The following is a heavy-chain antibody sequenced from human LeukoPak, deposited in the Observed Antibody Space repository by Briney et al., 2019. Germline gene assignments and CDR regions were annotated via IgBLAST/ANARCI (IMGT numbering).Heavy chain of an antibody. J-gene: IGHJ4*02. CDR2: ISSSSSYI. D-gene: IGHD5-24*01. CDR1: GFTFSSYE. Sequence: GGSLRLSCAASGFTFSSYEMNWVHQAPGKGLEWVSSISSSSSYIYYADSVKGRFTISRDNAKNSLYLQMNSLRAEDTAVYYCARDRDGYSDYWGQGTLVTVSS. V-gene: IGHV3-21*01. CDR3: ARDRDGYSDY.